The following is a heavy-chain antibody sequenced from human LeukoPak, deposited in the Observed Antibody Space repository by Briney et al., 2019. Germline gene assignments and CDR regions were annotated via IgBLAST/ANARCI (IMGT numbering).Heavy chain of an antibody. V-gene: IGHV4-34*01. D-gene: IGHD2-2*01. CDR3: AREGYCSSTSCKRPIDY. Sequence: SETLSLTCAVYGGSFSGYYWSWIRQPPGKGLEWIGEINHSGSTNYNPSLKSRVTISVDTSKNQFSLKLSSVTAADTAVYYCAREGYCSSTSCKRPIDYWGQGTLVPVSS. CDR2: INHSGST. J-gene: IGHJ4*02. CDR1: GGSFSGYY.